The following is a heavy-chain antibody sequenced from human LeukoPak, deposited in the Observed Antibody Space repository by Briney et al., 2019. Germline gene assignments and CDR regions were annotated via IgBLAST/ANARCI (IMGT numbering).Heavy chain of an antibody. CDR1: GYTFTGYY. D-gene: IGHD3-10*01. J-gene: IGHJ6*02. Sequence: ASVKVSCKASGYTFTGYYMHWVRQAPGQGLEWMGWINPNSGGTNYAQKFQGRDTMTRDTSISTAYMELSRLRSDDTAVYYCARDTSSFIWFGELDGMDVWGQGTTVTVSS. CDR3: ARDTSSFIWFGELDGMDV. CDR2: INPNSGGT. V-gene: IGHV1-2*02.